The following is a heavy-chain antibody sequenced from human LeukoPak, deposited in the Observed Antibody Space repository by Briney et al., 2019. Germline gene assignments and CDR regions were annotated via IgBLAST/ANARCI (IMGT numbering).Heavy chain of an antibody. CDR3: ARIIWFGELLEFDY. Sequence: SETLSLTCTVSGGSISSSSYYWGWIRQPPGKGLEWIGSIYYSGSTYYNPSLKSRVTISVDTSKNQFSLKLSSVTAADTAVYYCARIIWFGELLEFDYWGQGTLVTVSS. V-gene: IGHV4-39*07. J-gene: IGHJ4*02. CDR2: IYYSGST. D-gene: IGHD3-10*01. CDR1: GGSISSSSYY.